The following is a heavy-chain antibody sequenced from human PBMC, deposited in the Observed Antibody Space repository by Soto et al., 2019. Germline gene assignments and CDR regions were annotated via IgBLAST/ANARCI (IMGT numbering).Heavy chain of an antibody. CDR3: ASQLITMVRGVIITGDY. D-gene: IGHD3-10*01. V-gene: IGHV3-23*01. CDR2: ISGSGGST. J-gene: IGHJ4*02. Sequence: EVQLLESGGGLVQPGGSLRLSCAASGFTCSSYAMSWVRQAPGKGLEWVSAISGSGGSTYYADSVKGRFTISRDNSKNTLYLQMNSLRAEDTAVYYCASQLITMVRGVIITGDYWGQGTLVTVSS. CDR1: GFTCSSYA.